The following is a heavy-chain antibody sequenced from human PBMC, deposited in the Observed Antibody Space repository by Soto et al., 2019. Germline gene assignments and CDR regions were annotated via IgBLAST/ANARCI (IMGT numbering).Heavy chain of an antibody. D-gene: IGHD3-3*01. CDR2: INPSGGST. CDR1: GYTFTSYY. J-gene: IGHJ5*02. Sequence: ASVKVSCKASGYTFTSYYMHWVRQAPGQGLEWMGIINPSGGSTSYAQKFQGRVTMTRDTSTSTVYMELSSLRSEDTAVYYCARAHYDFWSGHINWFDPWGQGTLVTVSS. V-gene: IGHV1-46*01. CDR3: ARAHYDFWSGHINWFDP.